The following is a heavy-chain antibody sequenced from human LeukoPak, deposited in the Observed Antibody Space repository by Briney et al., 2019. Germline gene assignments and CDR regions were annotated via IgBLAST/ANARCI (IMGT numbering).Heavy chain of an antibody. J-gene: IGHJ4*02. D-gene: IGHD6-19*01. V-gene: IGHV1-8*02. CDR2: MNPNSGNT. CDR3: ARAVAGDDY. CDR1: GYTFTSYG. Sequence: GASVKVSCKASGYTFTSYGISWVRQAPGQGLEWMGWMNPNSGNTGYAQKFQGRVTMTRNTSISTAYMELSSLRSEDTAVYYCARAVAGDDYWGQGTLVTVSS.